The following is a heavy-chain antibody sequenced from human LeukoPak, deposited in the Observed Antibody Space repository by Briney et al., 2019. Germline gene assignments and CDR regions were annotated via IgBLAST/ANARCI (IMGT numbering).Heavy chain of an antibody. CDR2: ISRSGSTI. Sequence: GGSLRLSCAASGFTFSSYEMNWVRQAPGKGLEWVSYISRSGSTIYYADSVKGRFTISRDNSKNTLYLQMNSLRAEDTAVYYRAKDPAMVRGVMWGYFDYWGQGTLVTVSS. V-gene: IGHV3-48*03. CDR1: GFTFSSYE. J-gene: IGHJ4*02. CDR3: AKDPAMVRGVMWGYFDY. D-gene: IGHD3-10*01.